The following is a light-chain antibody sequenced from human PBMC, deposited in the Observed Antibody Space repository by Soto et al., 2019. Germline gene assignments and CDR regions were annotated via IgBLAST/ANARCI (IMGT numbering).Light chain of an antibody. Sequence: EIVLTQSPGTLSLSPGERATLSCRASQSIRSNYLAWYQQKPGQAPRLLIYGASNKATGFPDRFSGSGSGTDFTLTISRLEPEDLAVYYCQQYGSSPYTFGQGTKLEIK. J-gene: IGKJ2*01. V-gene: IGKV3-20*01. CDR3: QQYGSSPYT. CDR2: GAS. CDR1: QSIRSNY.